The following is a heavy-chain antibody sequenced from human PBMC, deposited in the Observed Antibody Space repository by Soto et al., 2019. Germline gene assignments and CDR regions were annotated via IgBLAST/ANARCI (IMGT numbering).Heavy chain of an antibody. Sequence: EVQLVESGGGLVQPGGSLRLSCAVSGFTFSSYWMSWVRQAPGKGLEWVAYIKQDGSENYYVDSVKGRFTISRDNAKNSLYLQMNSLRVEDTAVYYCARAGALWFGDLTEAGAFDIWGQGTMVTVSS. J-gene: IGHJ3*02. CDR3: ARAGALWFGDLTEAGAFDI. CDR2: IKQDGSEN. CDR1: GFTFSSYW. V-gene: IGHV3-7*01. D-gene: IGHD3-10*01.